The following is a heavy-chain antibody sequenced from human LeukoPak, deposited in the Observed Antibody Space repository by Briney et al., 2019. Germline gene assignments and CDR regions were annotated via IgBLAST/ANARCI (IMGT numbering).Heavy chain of an antibody. J-gene: IGHJ4*02. Sequence: GGSLRLSWPLSGPLLTNLCMECDSQAPGKVLVWVSHINTDGSSTTYADSVKGRFTISRDNAKNTLYLQMNSLRAEDTAVYYCARVGYCSSTRCYAVDYWGQGTLVTVSS. D-gene: IGHD2-2*01. CDR2: INTDGSST. CDR3: ARVGYCSSTRCYAVDY. V-gene: IGHV3-74*01. CDR1: GPLLTNLC.